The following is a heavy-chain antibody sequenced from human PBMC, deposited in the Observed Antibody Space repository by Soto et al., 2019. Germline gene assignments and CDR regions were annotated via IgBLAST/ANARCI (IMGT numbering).Heavy chain of an antibody. V-gene: IGHV6-1*01. J-gene: IGHJ4*02. CDR3: ATTNCYVDY. CDR1: GDSVSGNNAA. CDR2: TYYRSKWYH. D-gene: IGHD3-16*01. Sequence: QTLSLTCAISGDSVSGNNAAWNGIRQSPSRGLEWLGRTYYRSKWYHEYAVSVKGRTTINPDTSKDQCSLQLNSVAPEDAAVYCCATTNCYVDYWGQGTLVTVSS.